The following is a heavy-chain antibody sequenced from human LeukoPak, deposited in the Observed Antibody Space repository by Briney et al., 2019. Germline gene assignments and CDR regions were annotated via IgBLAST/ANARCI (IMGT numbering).Heavy chain of an antibody. D-gene: IGHD3-10*01. V-gene: IGHV3-66*01. Sequence: GGSLRLSCAASGFTVNNNYMSWVRQAPGKGLEWVSLISSGGSTSYADSVRGRFIISRDSSKNTLFLQMNSLRAEDTAVYYCARRRYYGSATKYYFDYWGQGTLVTVSS. J-gene: IGHJ4*02. CDR3: ARRRYYGSATKYYFDY. CDR2: ISSGGST. CDR1: GFTVNNNY.